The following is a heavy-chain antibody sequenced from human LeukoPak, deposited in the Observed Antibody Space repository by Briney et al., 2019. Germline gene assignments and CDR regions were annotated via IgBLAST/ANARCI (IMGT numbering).Heavy chain of an antibody. CDR1: GGPFSSYA. CDR2: IIPIFGTA. D-gene: IGHD3-9*01. J-gene: IGHJ4*02. Sequence: SVKVSCKASGGPFSSYAASWLQQAPGQGLEWMGGIIPIFGTANYAQKFQGRVTITADESTSTAYMELSSLRSEDTAVYYCARGVRELRYFDWLFNWGQGTLVTVSS. V-gene: IGHV1-69*13. CDR3: ARGVRELRYFDWLFN.